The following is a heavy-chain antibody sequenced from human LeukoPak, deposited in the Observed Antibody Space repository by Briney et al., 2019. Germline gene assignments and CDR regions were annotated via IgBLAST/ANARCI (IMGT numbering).Heavy chain of an antibody. CDR1: GFTFSSYG. J-gene: IGHJ4*02. D-gene: IGHD1-26*01. V-gene: IGHV3-30*02. Sequence: GGSLRLSCAASGFTFSSYGMHWVHQAPGKGLEWVAFIRYDGSNKYYADSVKGRFTISRDNSKNTLYLQMNSLRAEDTAVYYCAKDRLIVGATHLDYWGQGTLVTVSS. CDR2: IRYDGSNK. CDR3: AKDRLIVGATHLDY.